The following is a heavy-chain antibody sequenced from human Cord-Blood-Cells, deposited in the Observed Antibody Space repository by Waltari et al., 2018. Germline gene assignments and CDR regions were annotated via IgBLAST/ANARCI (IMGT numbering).Heavy chain of an antibody. Sequence: QVQLQQWGAGLLKPSETLSLTCAVYGGSFSGYYWSWIRQSPGKGLEWIGEINHSGSTNYNPSLKRRVTISVDTSKNQFSLKLSSVTAADTAVYYCATLYSSSLDYWGQEPWSPSPQ. CDR1: GGSFSGYY. V-gene: IGHV4-34*01. CDR3: ATLYSSSLDY. CDR2: INHSGST. D-gene: IGHD6-6*01. J-gene: IGHJ4*01.